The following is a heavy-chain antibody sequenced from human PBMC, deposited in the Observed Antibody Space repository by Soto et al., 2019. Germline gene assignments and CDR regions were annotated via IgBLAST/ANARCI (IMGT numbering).Heavy chain of an antibody. Sequence: GSLRLSCVGSGFTFSDSVMAWVRQAPGKGLEWLSVMSGDGRTRYALSVTGRFTISRDNSNNTLYLSMTSLRPDDTAVFYCARSRNGAVPDSINFWGQGTLVTVSS. CDR2: MSGDGRT. J-gene: IGHJ4*02. CDR1: GFTFSDSV. CDR3: ARSRNGAVPDSINF. D-gene: IGHD2-8*01. V-gene: IGHV3-23*01.